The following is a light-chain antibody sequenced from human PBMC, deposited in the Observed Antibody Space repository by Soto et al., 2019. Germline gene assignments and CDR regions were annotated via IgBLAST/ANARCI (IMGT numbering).Light chain of an antibody. CDR1: QSVRSNF. V-gene: IGKV3-20*01. CDR3: QQYGTSPGT. Sequence: EIVLTQSPGTLSLSPGDRATLSCSASQSVRSNFLAWYQQKPGQAPKLLISGASSRATGIPDRFSGSGSGTDFTLTIRRLEPEDFALYSCQQYGTSPGTFGQGTKLEIK. CDR2: GAS. J-gene: IGKJ2*02.